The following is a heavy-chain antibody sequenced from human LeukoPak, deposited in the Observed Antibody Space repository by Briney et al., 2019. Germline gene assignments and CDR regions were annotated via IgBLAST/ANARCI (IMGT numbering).Heavy chain of an antibody. Sequence: PGGFLRLSCAASGFTFSSYGMHWVRQAPGKGLEWVAVISYDGSNKYYVYSVNGRFTISRDNSKNTLDLQMNFLTTEDTALYYCSTEGNIYGYHGLDAGGQGTTVTVSS. J-gene: IGHJ6*02. V-gene: IGHV3-30*03. CDR2: ISYDGSNK. D-gene: IGHD5-18*01. CDR1: GFTFSSYG. CDR3: STEGNIYGYHGLDA.